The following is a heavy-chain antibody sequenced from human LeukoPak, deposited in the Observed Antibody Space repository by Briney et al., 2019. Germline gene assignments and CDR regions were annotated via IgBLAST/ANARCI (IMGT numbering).Heavy chain of an antibody. Sequence: PSETLSLTCTVSGYSISSGYYWGWIRQPPGKGLEWIGSIYHSGSTYYNPSLKSRVTISVDTSKNQFSLKLSSVTAADTAVYYCARGPKYYDFWSGYSGVYAFDIWGQGTMVTVSS. V-gene: IGHV4-38-2*02. D-gene: IGHD3-3*01. CDR1: GYSISSGYY. J-gene: IGHJ3*02. CDR3: ARGPKYYDFWSGYSGVYAFDI. CDR2: IYHSGST.